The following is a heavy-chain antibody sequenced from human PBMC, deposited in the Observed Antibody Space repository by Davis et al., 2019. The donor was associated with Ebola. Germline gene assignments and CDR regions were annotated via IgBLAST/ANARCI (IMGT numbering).Heavy chain of an antibody. CDR2: ISTYNDNT. CDR1: GYTFTSYG. V-gene: IGHV1-18*01. D-gene: IGHD1-26*01. CDR3: AGSPTYSGSYYYYYGMDV. Sequence: ASVKVSCKASGYTFTSYGISWVRQTPGQGLEWMGWISTYNDNTNYVQKFQGRVTITADKSTSTAYMELSSLRSEDTAVYYCAGSPTYSGSYYYYYGMDVWGQGTTVTVSS. J-gene: IGHJ6*02.